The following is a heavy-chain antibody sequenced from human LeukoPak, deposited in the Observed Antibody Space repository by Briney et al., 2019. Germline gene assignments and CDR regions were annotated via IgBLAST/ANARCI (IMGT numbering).Heavy chain of an antibody. CDR2: INANSGTT. CDR3: AKPISGGLAVTADWFHP. D-gene: IGHD6-19*01. Sequence: GGSLRLSCAASGFAFSVYAMSWLRQPPGKGLEWVSTINANSGTTSYAASVRGRFSISRDNSKDTLYLQLNTLRADDTATYYCAKPISGGLAVTADWFHPWGQGTLVVVSS. V-gene: IGHV3-23*01. CDR1: GFAFSVYA. J-gene: IGHJ5*01.